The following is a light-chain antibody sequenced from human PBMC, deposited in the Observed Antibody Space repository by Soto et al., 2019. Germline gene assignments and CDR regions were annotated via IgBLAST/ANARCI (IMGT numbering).Light chain of an antibody. V-gene: IGKV4-1*01. CDR2: WAS. J-gene: IGKJ2*01. Sequence: DIVMTQSPDSLAVSLGERATINCKSSQSVLYSSNNKNYLAWYQQKPGQPPKLLIYWASTRESGVPDRFSGGGSGTDFTLTISSLQAEDVAVYYCQQYYNTPYTFGQGTQLEIQ. CDR1: QSVLYSSNNKNY. CDR3: QQYYNTPYT.